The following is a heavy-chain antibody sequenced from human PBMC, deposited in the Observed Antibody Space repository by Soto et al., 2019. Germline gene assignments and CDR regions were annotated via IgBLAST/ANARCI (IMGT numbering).Heavy chain of an antibody. CDR3: ARGRIAGAATDFYYYGMDV. J-gene: IGHJ6*02. V-gene: IGHV1-69*12. CDR2: IIPVFATT. Sequence: QVQLVQSGAEVKKPGSSVKVSCKASGGTFSTYVISWVRQAPGQGLEWMGGIIPVFATTNYAQKFQGRVTITADESTRTGYMELNSLRSDDTAVYYCARGRIAGAATDFYYYGMDVWGQGTSVTVS. D-gene: IGHD1-26*01. CDR1: GGTFSTYV.